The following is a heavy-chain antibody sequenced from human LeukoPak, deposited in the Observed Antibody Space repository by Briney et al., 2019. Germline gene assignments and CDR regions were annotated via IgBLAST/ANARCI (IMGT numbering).Heavy chain of an antibody. J-gene: IGHJ4*02. CDR1: GYTFTSYG. V-gene: IGHV1-18*01. D-gene: IGHD3-22*01. CDR2: ISAYNGNT. Sequence: ASVKVSCKASGYTFTSYGISWVRQAPGQGLEWMGWISAYNGNTNYAQKLQGRVTMTTDTSTSTAYMELRSLRSDDTAVYYCAKDRVVITQFDYWGQGTLVTVSS. CDR3: AKDRVVITQFDY.